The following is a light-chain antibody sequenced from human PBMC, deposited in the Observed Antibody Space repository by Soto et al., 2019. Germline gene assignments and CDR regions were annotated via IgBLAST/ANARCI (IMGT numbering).Light chain of an antibody. Sequence: QSVLAQPASVSGSSGQSITISCTGTSSDVGGYNYVSWYQQHPGKAPKLMIYDVSNRPSGVSNRFSGSKSGNTASLTISGLQAEDEADYYCSSYTSSSPWVFGTGTKVTVL. V-gene: IGLV2-14*01. CDR2: DVS. CDR3: SSYTSSSPWV. J-gene: IGLJ1*01. CDR1: SSDVGGYNY.